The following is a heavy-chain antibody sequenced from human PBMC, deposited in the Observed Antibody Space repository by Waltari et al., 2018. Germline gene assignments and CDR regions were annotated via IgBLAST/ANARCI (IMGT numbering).Heavy chain of an antibody. Sequence: EVQLVESGGGLVKPGGSLRLSCGASGFTFSRYWVGWVRQTPGKGLEGVANINYDGSQKYYLDSVKGRFTISRDNANNSVYLQMNSLRVEDTAVYYCAKSRGFEYWGQGTLITVSS. CDR2: INYDGSQK. CDR3: AKSRGFEY. D-gene: IGHD2-2*01. V-gene: IGHV3-7*01. J-gene: IGHJ4*02. CDR1: GFTFSRYW.